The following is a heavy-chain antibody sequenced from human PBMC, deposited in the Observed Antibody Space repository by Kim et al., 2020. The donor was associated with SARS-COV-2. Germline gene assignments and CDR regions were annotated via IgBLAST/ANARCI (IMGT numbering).Heavy chain of an antibody. V-gene: IGHV3-23*01. D-gene: IGHD6-19*01. J-gene: IGHJ4*01. CDR3: VPCVAFPGSSGWCTFFD. Sequence: GGSLRLSCAASGLTLRSYAMNWVRQGPGKGLEWVSSITRGGDTFYAASVMGRFTISRDNFKDTLRLQMNSLRAEDTTAYYCVPCVAFPGSSGWCTFFD. CDR1: GLTLRSYA. CDR2: ITRGGDT.